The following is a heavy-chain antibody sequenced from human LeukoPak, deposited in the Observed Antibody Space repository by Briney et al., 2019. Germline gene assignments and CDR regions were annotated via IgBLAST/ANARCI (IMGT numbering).Heavy chain of an antibody. CDR2: INQDGSKK. Sequence: EGSLRLSCEASGFSFRNYWMNWVRQAPGKGLEWVANINQDGSKKHFVGSVEGRFTISRDNAKNSLYLQMNSLRAEDTAVYYCARDGQYSSSWYDFDYWGQGTLVTVSS. J-gene: IGHJ4*02. CDR3: ARDGQYSSSWYDFDY. V-gene: IGHV3-7*04. CDR1: GFSFRNYW. D-gene: IGHD6-13*01.